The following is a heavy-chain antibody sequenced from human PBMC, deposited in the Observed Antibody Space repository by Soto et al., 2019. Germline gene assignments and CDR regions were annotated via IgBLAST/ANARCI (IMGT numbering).Heavy chain of an antibody. V-gene: IGHV3-74*01. CDR3: ARAQYLADDAFDI. CDR1: GFISRSYW. CDR2: INGDGRST. D-gene: IGHD2-2*01. Sequence: GGSLRLSCAASGFISRSYWMHWVRQVPGKGLVWVSRINGDGRSTSYADSVKGRFTISRDNAKNTLYLQMNSLRADDTAVYYCARAQYLADDAFDIWGQGAMVTV. J-gene: IGHJ3*02.